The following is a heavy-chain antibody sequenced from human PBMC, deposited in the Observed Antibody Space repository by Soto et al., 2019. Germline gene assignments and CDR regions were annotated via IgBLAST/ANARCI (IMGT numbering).Heavy chain of an antibody. CDR3: ARVGFYDFWSGYLIRYYGMDV. V-gene: IGHV1-69*06. CDR1: GGTFSSYA. Sequence: SVKVSCKASGGTFSSYAISWVRQAPGQGLEWMGGIIPIFGTANYAQKFQGRVTITADKSTSTAYMELSSLRSEDTAVYYCARVGFYDFWSGYLIRYYGMDVWGQGTTVTV. CDR2: IIPIFGTA. D-gene: IGHD3-3*01. J-gene: IGHJ6*02.